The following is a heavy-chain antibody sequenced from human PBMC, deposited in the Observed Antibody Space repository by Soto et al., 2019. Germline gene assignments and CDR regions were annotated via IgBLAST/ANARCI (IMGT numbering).Heavy chain of an antibody. V-gene: IGHV3-48*03. Sequence: XESLRLTCAVSGFTFSNYELNWVRQAPGKGLEWISYIDTSGDAMFYADSVKGRFAVSRDNTMNSLYLQMNSLRAEDTAAYYCARESIGCGGDCLDYWGQGTLVTVSS. CDR2: IDTSGDAM. D-gene: IGHD2-21*01. CDR3: ARESIGCGGDCLDY. J-gene: IGHJ4*02. CDR1: GFTFSNYE.